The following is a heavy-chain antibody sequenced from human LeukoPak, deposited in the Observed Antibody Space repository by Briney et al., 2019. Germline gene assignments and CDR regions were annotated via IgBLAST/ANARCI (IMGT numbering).Heavy chain of an antibody. J-gene: IGHJ4*02. CDR3: ARQNYGDYDHYFDY. V-gene: IGHV4-59*08. D-gene: IGHD4-17*01. CDR1: GGSISSYL. CDR2: VSNSGST. Sequence: KPSETLSLTCTVSGGSISSYLWSWIRQPPGKGLEWIGYVSNSGSTNYNPSLKSRVTISIDTHRNQLSLRLTSVPAADAAVYYCARQNYGDYDHYFDYWGQGTLVTVSS.